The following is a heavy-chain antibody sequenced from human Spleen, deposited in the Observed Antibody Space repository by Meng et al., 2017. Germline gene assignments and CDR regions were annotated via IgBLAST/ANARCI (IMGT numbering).Heavy chain of an antibody. V-gene: IGHV4-39*01. Sequence: QPQLQESGPGLVKPSEALSLTCSFAGGSISTSGYYWGWTRQPPGKGLEWIGSIGHSGITYYTPSLKSRVTVSIDTSKSQFSLKLTSVTAADTAVYYCARSSGWVRTGFDPWGQGTLVTVSS. J-gene: IGHJ5*02. CDR1: GGSISTSGYY. D-gene: IGHD6-19*01. CDR2: IGHSGIT. CDR3: ARSSGWVRTGFDP.